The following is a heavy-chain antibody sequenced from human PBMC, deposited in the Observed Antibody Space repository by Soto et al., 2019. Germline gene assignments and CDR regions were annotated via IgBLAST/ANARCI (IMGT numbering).Heavy chain of an antibody. CDR1: GGSIISYY. J-gene: IGHJ3*02. V-gene: IGHV4-59*01. D-gene: IGHD6-13*01. CDR2: IYYSGST. CDR3: ARVSRYSSSWRYDAFDI. Sequence: SETLSLTCTVSGGSIISYYWSWMRQPPGKGLEWIGYIYYSGSTNYNPSLKSRVTISVDTSKNQFSLKLSSVTAADTAVYYCARVSRYSSSWRYDAFDIWGQGTMVTVSS.